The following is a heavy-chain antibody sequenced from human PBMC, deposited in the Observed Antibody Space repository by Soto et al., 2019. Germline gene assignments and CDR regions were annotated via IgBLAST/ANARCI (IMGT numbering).Heavy chain of an antibody. Sequence: PSQTLSLTCAISGDSVSSNSAAWNWIRQSPTRDLKWLGRTYYRSKWYNDYAVSVKSRITINPDTSKNQFSLQLNSVTPEDTAVYYCAREDSAGAVYYYYGMDVWGQGTTVTVS. CDR1: GDSVSSNSAA. J-gene: IGHJ6*02. CDR3: AREDSAGAVYYYYGMDV. CDR2: TYYRSKWYN. V-gene: IGHV6-1*01. D-gene: IGHD5-18*01.